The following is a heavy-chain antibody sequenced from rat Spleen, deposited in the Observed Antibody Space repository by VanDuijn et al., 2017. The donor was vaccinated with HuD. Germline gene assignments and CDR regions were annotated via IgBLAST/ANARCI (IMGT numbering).Heavy chain of an antibody. J-gene: IGHJ2*01. CDR1: GFTFSNYY. CDR3: SRADYYYGSYPLDY. V-gene: IGHV5-25*01. Sequence: EVQLVESGGGLVQPGRSLKLSCAASGFTFSNYYMAWVRQAPTKGLEWVASISPSGGSTYYRDSVKGRFTISRDNGKSTLYLQMNSLRSEDTATYYCSRADYYYGSYPLDYWGQGVMVTISS. D-gene: IGHD1-2*01. CDR2: ISPSGGST.